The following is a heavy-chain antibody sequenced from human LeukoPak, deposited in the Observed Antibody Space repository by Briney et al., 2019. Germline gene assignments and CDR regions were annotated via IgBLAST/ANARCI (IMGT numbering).Heavy chain of an antibody. CDR3: VKGSEAYCDSKSDY. CDR1: GFTFSSYA. CDR2: ISSNGGTI. D-gene: IGHD3-22*01. Sequence: TGGSLRLSCSASGFTFSSYATHWVRQAPGNGLEYVSAISSNGGTIYYADSAKGRFTISRDNSKNTLYLQMSSLRVEDTAVYYCVKGSEAYCDSKSDYWGQGTLVTVSS. V-gene: IGHV3-64D*09. J-gene: IGHJ4*02.